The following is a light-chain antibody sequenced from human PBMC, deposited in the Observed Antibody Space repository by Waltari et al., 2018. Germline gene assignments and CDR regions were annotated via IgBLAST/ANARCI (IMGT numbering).Light chain of an antibody. Sequence: SSELTQDPAVSVALGQTVRITSQGDSLRSYYASWYQQKPGQAPVLVIYGKNNRPSGIPDRFSGSSSGNTASLTITGAQAEDEADYCCNSRDSSGNHLLFGGGTKLTVL. CDR1: SLRSYY. V-gene: IGLV3-19*01. CDR2: GKN. J-gene: IGLJ2*01. CDR3: NSRDSSGNHLL.